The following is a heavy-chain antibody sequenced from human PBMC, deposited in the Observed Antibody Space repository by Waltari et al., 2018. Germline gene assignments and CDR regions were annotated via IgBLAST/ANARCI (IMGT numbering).Heavy chain of an antibody. V-gene: IGHV4-39*01. Sequence: QLQLQESGPGLVKPSETLSLTCTVSGGSISSSSYYWGWIRRPPGKGLEWIGSIYYSGSTYHNPSLKSRVTISVDTSKTQFSLKLSSVTAADTAVYYCARHFRATVTTGYFDYWGQGTLVTVSS. CDR1: GGSISSSSYY. CDR2: IYYSGST. J-gene: IGHJ4*02. CDR3: ARHFRATVTTGYFDY. D-gene: IGHD4-17*01.